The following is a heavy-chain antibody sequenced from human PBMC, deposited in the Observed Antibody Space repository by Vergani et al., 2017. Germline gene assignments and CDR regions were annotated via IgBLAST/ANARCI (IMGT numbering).Heavy chain of an antibody. V-gene: IGHV1-46*03. CDR2: INPSGGST. J-gene: IGHJ6*04. D-gene: IGHD3-10*01. Sequence: QVQLVQSGAEVKKPGASVKVSCKASGYTFSSYYMHWVRQAPGQGLEWMGIINPSGGSTSYAQKFQGRGTMTRDTSTSTVYMELSSLRSEDSAVYYCARDMVRGVIPLNYGMDVWGKGTTVTVS. CDR3: ARDMVRGVIPLNYGMDV. CDR1: GYTFSSYY.